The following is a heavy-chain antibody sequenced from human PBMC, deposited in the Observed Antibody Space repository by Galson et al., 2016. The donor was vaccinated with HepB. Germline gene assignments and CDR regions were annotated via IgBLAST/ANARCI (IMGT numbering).Heavy chain of an antibody. CDR2: ISSASDTI. Sequence: SLRLSCAASGFTFSTYNMNWVRLAPGKGLEWVSYISSASDTIHYAGSVKGRFTISRDNAKDSLYRQMNSLRAEDTAVYYCAASPNSHYSHMEVWGQGTTVTVSS. V-gene: IGHV3-48*01. CDR3: AASPNSHYSHMEV. D-gene: IGHD2-21*01. J-gene: IGHJ6*02. CDR1: GFTFSTYN.